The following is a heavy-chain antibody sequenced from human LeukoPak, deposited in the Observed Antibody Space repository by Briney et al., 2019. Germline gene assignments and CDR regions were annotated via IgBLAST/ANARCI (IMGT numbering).Heavy chain of an antibody. Sequence: PGGSLRLSCVASGFTSTDYYIDWVRQAPGKGLDWVGRIRNKANSFTTEYAASVRGRFTVSRDDSKRSQYLQMNSLRTEDTALYYCVSVLAVAGTPRLVYWGQGTLVTVSS. CDR2: IRNKANSFTT. D-gene: IGHD6-19*01. CDR3: VSVLAVAGTPRLVY. V-gene: IGHV3-72*01. CDR1: GFTSTDYY. J-gene: IGHJ4*02.